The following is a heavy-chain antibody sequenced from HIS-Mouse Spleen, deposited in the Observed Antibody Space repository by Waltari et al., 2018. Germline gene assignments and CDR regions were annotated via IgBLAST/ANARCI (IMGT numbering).Heavy chain of an antibody. J-gene: IGHJ5*02. CDR3: ARGTGDWFDP. V-gene: IGHV6-1*01. CDR1: GASVSSNSAA. Sequence: QVQLQQSGPGLVKPSQTLPLTFAIPGASVSSNSAAWNCHRQSPSRGLEWLGRTYYRSKWYNDYAVSVKSRITINPDTSKNQFSLQLNSVTPEDTAVYYCARGTGDWFDPWGQGTLVTVSS. CDR2: TYYRSKWYN. D-gene: IGHD7-27*01.